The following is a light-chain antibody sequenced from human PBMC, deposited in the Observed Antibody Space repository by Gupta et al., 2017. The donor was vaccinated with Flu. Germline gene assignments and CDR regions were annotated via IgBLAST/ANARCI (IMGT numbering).Light chain of an antibody. CDR2: DVS. J-gene: IGLJ1*01. V-gene: IGLV2-14*01. CDR1: SSDVGNSDY. CDR3: SSYTSTTTFYV. Sequence: QPPLPQPASVSGSPGLSITISGPGPSSDVGNSDYVSWYQQDPGKAPKLLIYDVSNRPSGVSSRFSGSKSGNTASLTISGLQAEDETDYYCSSYTSTTTFYVFGTGTKVTVL.